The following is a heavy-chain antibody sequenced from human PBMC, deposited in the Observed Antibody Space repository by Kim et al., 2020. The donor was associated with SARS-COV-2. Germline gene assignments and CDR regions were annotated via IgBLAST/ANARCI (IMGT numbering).Heavy chain of an antibody. D-gene: IGHD3-22*01. V-gene: IGHV4-34*01. J-gene: IGHJ4*02. CDR1: GGSFSGYY. CDR3: GGSSGYYYRALGY. CDR2: INHSGST. Sequence: SETLSLTCAVYGGSFSGYYWSWIRQPPGKGLEWIGEINHSGSTNYNPSLKSRVTISVDTSKNQFSLKLSSVTAADTAVYYCGGSSGYYYRALGYWGQGTLVTVSS.